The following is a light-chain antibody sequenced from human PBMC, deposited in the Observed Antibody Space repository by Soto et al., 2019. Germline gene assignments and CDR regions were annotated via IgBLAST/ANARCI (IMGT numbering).Light chain of an antibody. J-gene: IGKJ5*01. CDR1: QGIDTS. Sequence: ILLTQSPSSLSASVGDRVTITCRASQGIDTSLAWYQQKPGKAPKLLIYAPSNFQSGVPSRFSGSVSGTHFTLTISSLQPEDFATYYCQQLHGYPITFGQGTRPEI. CDR3: QQLHGYPIT. V-gene: IGKV1-9*01. CDR2: APS.